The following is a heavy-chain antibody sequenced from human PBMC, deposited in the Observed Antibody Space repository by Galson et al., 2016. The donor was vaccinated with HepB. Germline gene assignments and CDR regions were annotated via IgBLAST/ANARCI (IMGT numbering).Heavy chain of an antibody. CDR3: AREGGRDYGDYLAY. D-gene: IGHD4-17*01. CDR1: GFTVSGNY. Sequence: SLRLSCAASGFTVSGNYMSWVRLPPGKGLEWVSVIYTEGGTYYADSVRGRFTASRDQSKNTLYLQMNSLSVEDTAVYYCAREGGRDYGDYLAYWGQGTLVTVSS. V-gene: IGHV3-53*01. J-gene: IGHJ4*02. CDR2: IYTEGGT.